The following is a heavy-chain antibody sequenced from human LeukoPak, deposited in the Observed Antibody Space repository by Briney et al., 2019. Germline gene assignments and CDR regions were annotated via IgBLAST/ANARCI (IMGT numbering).Heavy chain of an antibody. CDR2: ISYDGSNK. CDR1: GFTFGDYA. Sequence: GGSLRLSCTASGFTFGDYAMSWVRQAPGKGLEWVALISYDGSNKYYADSVKGRFTISRDNSKNTLYLQMNSLRAEDTAVYYCAKGGGIGFDPWGQGTLVTVSS. D-gene: IGHD3-16*01. CDR3: AKGGGIGFDP. J-gene: IGHJ5*02. V-gene: IGHV3-30*04.